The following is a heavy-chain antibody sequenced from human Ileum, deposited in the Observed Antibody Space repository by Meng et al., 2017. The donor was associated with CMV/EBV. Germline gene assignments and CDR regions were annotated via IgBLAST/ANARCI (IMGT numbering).Heavy chain of an antibody. CDR3: ARDHHSQHFDC. D-gene: IGHD2-2*01. J-gene: IGHJ4*02. CDR1: GSTVSSTF. Sequence: GESLKISCDASGSTVSSTFMSWVRQAPGKGLEWVSVIYAAGNTYYADPVKGRFTISRDSSRNTVYLQMNSLRVDDTAVYYCARDHHSQHFDCWGQGTLVTVSS. CDR2: IYAAGNT. V-gene: IGHV3-53*05.